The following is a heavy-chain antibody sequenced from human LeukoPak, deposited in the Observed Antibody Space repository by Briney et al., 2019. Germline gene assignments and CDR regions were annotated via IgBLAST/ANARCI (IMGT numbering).Heavy chain of an antibody. Sequence: SETPSLTCSVSGGSISTYHWNWIRKPPGKGLEWIGYMQSSGISKYNPSLKSRVNIFVDTSKNQFVLNLRSVTAADTAVYYCARDKRHSYGRYFDPWGQGMLVTVSS. CDR3: ARDKRHSYGRYFDP. J-gene: IGHJ4*02. CDR1: GGSISTYH. CDR2: MQSSGIS. D-gene: IGHD5-18*01. V-gene: IGHV4-59*01.